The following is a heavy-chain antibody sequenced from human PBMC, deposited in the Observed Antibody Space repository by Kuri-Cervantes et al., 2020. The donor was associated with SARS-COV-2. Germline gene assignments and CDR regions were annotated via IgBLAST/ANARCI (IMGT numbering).Heavy chain of an antibody. J-gene: IGHJ4*02. Sequence: GESLKISCAASAFTFSSYAMHWVRQAPGKGLEWVAIISYDGSNKYYADSVKGRFTISRDNSKNTLYLQMNSLRAEDTAVYYCARDRVDVHDYWGQGTPVTVSS. CDR3: ARDRVDVHDY. V-gene: IGHV3-30-3*01. CDR2: ISYDGSNK. CDR1: AFTFSSYA.